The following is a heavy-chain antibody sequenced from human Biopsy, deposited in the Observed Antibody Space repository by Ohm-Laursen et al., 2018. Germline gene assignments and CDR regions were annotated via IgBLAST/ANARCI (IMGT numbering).Heavy chain of an antibody. CDR2: IYNTETT. Sequence: TLSLTCTVSGGSISSSTTYYWAWPRQPPGKGLEWIGSIYNTETTFYNPSLKSRVTISVDTSTNQFSLKVSSVPAADTALYFCARHPTGFWFDPWGHGTLVTVSS. CDR1: GGSISSSTTYY. J-gene: IGHJ5*02. CDR3: ARHPTGFWFDP. V-gene: IGHV4-39*01.